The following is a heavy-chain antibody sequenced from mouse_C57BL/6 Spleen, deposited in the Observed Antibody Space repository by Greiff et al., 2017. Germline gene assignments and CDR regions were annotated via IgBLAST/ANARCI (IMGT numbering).Heavy chain of an antibody. CDR3: ARSGE. J-gene: IGHJ2*01. D-gene: IGHD3-1*01. V-gene: IGHV1-50*01. CDR2: IDPSDSYT. Sequence: QVQLKESGAELVKPGASVKLSCKASGYTFTSYWMQWVKQRPGQGLEWIGEIDPSDSYTNYNQKFKGKATLTVDTSSSTAYMQLSSLTSEDSAVYYCARSGEWGQGTTLTVSS. CDR1: GYTFTSYW.